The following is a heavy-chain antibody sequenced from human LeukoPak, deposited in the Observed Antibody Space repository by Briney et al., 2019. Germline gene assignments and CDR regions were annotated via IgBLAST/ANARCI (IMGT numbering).Heavy chain of an antibody. D-gene: IGHD3-10*01. CDR2: IQDSGST. J-gene: IGHJ5*02. CDR1: GGSISSYF. CDR3: ARDHHAPGSYYHGFDA. V-gene: IGHV4-59*01. Sequence: SETLSLTCSVSGGSISSYFWSWIRQPQGKGLEWIGYIQDSGSTDYNPSLKSRVTISVERSKNQFYLKVTSVTAADTAVYYCARDHHAPGSYYHGFDAWGQGTLVTVSS.